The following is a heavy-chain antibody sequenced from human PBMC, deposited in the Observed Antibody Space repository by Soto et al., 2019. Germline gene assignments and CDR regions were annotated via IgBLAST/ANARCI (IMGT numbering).Heavy chain of an antibody. CDR1: GYTFTSYG. D-gene: IGHD3-16*01. CDR3: AMVDVYVTPSPQDV. CDR2: INTYNGNT. V-gene: IGHV1-18*01. J-gene: IGHJ6*02. Sequence: QVQLVQSGAEVKNPGASVKVSCKTFGYTFTSYGIGWARQAPGQGLEWMGWINTYNGNTNYAQNLQGRVTLTTDTSTSTACMELRSLRSNDTAIYYCAMVDVYVTPSPQDVWGQGTTVTVSS.